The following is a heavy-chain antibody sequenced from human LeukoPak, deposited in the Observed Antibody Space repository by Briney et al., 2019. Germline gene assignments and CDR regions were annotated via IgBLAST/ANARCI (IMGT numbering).Heavy chain of an antibody. Sequence: GGSLRLSCAASGFTFSQYAMTWVRQAPGKGLDWVSSISNTGERTYYADSVKGRFTILRDNSRNAVYLDMNNVRADDTAVYYCVKSRGASIWYSLGDYWGQGSLVIVSS. J-gene: IGHJ4*02. D-gene: IGHD6-13*01. CDR3: VKSRGASIWYSLGDY. V-gene: IGHV3-23*01. CDR1: GFTFSQYA. CDR2: ISNTGERT.